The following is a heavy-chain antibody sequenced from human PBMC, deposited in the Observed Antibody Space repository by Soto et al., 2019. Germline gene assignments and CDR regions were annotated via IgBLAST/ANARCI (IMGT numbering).Heavy chain of an antibody. CDR3: ASPGGSGWFYFDS. CDR1: GDSITSNSYF. CDR2: IYYSGTT. D-gene: IGHD6-13*01. V-gene: IGHV4-39*07. Sequence: SETLSLTCTVSGDSITSNSYFWAWIRQPPGKGLEWIGSIYYSGTTYYNPSLKSRVTISIDRSKNQFSLKLSSVTAADTAVYYCASPGGSGWFYFDSWGQGSQVTVSS. J-gene: IGHJ4*02.